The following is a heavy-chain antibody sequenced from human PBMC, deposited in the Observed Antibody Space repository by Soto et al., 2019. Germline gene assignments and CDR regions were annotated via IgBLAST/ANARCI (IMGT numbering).Heavy chain of an antibody. D-gene: IGHD3-10*01. CDR1: GYTFTSYG. CDR2: ISAYNGNT. CDR3: ARDVILLWFGETQKNYFDY. J-gene: IGHJ4*02. Sequence: QVQLVQSGAEVKKPGASVKVSCKASGYTFTSYGISWVRQAPGQGREWMGWISAYNGNTNYAQKLQGRVTMTTDTSTSTAYMEVRSLRSDDTAVYYCARDVILLWFGETQKNYFDYWGQGTLVTVSS. V-gene: IGHV1-18*01.